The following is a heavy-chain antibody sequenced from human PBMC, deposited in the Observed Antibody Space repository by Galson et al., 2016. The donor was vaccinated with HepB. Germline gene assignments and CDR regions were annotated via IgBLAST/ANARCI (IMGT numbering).Heavy chain of an antibody. D-gene: IGHD4-11*01. CDR2: ISWKRGSI. V-gene: IGHV3-9*01. Sequence: SLRLSCAASGFTFDDHAMHWVRQAPGKGLEWVSGISWKRGSIGYADSVKGRFTISRDNAKNSLYLQMNSPRAEDTAVYYCARGSDYSNYVPEHWGQGTLVTVSS. CDR3: ARGSDYSNYVPEH. CDR1: GFTFDDHA. J-gene: IGHJ4*02.